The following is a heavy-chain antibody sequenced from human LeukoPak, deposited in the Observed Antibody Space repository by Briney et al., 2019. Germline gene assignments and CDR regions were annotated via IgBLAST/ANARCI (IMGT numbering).Heavy chain of an antibody. J-gene: IGHJ4*02. CDR2: ITGSGDST. Sequence: GGSLRLSCAASGFTFSSYSMSWVRQAPGRGLEWVSAITGSGDSTYYADSVKGRFTISRDNSKNTLYLQMNSLRAEDTAVYYCVRTPVEYSSGWYSNYFDYWGQGTLVTVSS. CDR3: VRTPVEYSSGWYSNYFDY. CDR1: GFTFSSYS. V-gene: IGHV3-23*01. D-gene: IGHD6-19*01.